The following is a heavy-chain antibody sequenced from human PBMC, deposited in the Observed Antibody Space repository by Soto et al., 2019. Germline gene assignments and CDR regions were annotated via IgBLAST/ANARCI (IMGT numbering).Heavy chain of an antibody. CDR3: AKTGGVLAAAGTSNFDY. D-gene: IGHD6-13*01. V-gene: IGHV3-30*18. CDR1: GFTFSSYG. Sequence: GGSLRLSCAASGFTFSSYGMHWVRQAPGKGLEWVAVISYDGSNKYYADSVKGRFTISRDNSKNTLYLQMNSLRAEDTAVYYCAKTGGVLAAAGTSNFDYWGQGTLVTVSS. CDR2: ISYDGSNK. J-gene: IGHJ4*02.